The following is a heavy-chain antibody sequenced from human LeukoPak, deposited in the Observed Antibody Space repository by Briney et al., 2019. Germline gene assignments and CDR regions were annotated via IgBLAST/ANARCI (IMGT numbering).Heavy chain of an antibody. V-gene: IGHV3-7*03. CDR1: GGSISNNW. D-gene: IGHD6-6*01. CDR2: IKQDGSEK. J-gene: IGHJ4*02. Sequence: PSETLSLTCGVTGGSISNNWWTWVRQPPGKGLEWVANIKQDGSEKYYVDSVKGRFTVSRDNAENSLYLQMSSLRAEDTAVYYCARLTQLARGRYWGQGTLVTVSS. CDR3: ARLTQLARGRY.